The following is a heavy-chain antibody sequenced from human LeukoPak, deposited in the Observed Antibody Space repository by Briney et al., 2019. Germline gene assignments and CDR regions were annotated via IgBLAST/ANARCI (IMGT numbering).Heavy chain of an antibody. CDR2: INSDGSDT. D-gene: IGHD1-26*01. Sequence: GGSLRLSCAASGFTFSRYWMHWVRQVPGKGLVWVSRINSDGSDTNYADSVKGRFTISRDNAKNTLYLQMDSLTAEDSAVYYCASGYLGSRGGNDYWGQGTLVTVSS. CDR1: GFTFSRYW. CDR3: ASGYLGSRGGNDY. V-gene: IGHV3-74*01. J-gene: IGHJ4*02.